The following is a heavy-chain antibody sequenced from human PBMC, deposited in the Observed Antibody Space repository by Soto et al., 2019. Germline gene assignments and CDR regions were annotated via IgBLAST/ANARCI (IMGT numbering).Heavy chain of an antibody. CDR1: GGSISSTSYF. J-gene: IGHJ4*02. CDR2: FYYSGNT. Sequence: QLQLQESGPGLLRPSETLSLTCIVSGGSISSTSYFWDWFRQPPGKGLEWIGSFYYSGNTFYNPSLRSRVTISVDTSKNQFSLKLRSVTAADMSVYYCARRAGGSSGWSDYWGQGTLVTVSS. V-gene: IGHV4-39*01. D-gene: IGHD6-19*01. CDR3: ARRAGGSSGWSDY.